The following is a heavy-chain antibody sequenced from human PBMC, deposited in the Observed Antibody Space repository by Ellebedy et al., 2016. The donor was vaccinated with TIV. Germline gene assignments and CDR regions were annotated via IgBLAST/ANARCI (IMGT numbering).Heavy chain of an antibody. J-gene: IGHJ4*02. Sequence: GGSLRLSCAASGFTFSSDAMSWVRQAPGKGLEWVSGIRGSGDNTYYADSVKGRFTISRDNSKNTLYLHMNSLRAEDTAVYYCAKDTTNWNYGYWGQGTLVTVSS. CDR3: AKDTTNWNYGY. D-gene: IGHD1-20*01. V-gene: IGHV3-23*01. CDR2: IRGSGDNT. CDR1: GFTFSSDA.